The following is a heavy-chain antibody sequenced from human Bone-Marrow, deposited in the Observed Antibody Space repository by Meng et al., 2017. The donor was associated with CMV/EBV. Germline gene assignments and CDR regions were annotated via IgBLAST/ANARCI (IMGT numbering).Heavy chain of an antibody. V-gene: IGHV3-7*01. Sequence: GESLKISCAASGFTFSSYWMSWVRQAPGKGLEWVANIKQDGSEKYYVDSVKGRFTISRDNAKNSLYLQMNSLRAEDTAVYYCAREPAVAGTRYFQHWGQGTRVTVSS. CDR2: IKQDGSEK. D-gene: IGHD6-19*01. CDR3: AREPAVAGTRYFQH. CDR1: GFTFSSYW. J-gene: IGHJ1*01.